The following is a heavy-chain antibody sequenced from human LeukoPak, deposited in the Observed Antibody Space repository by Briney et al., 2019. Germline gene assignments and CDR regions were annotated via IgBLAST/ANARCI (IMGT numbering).Heavy chain of an antibody. V-gene: IGHV4-31*03. J-gene: IGHJ5*02. CDR1: GGSISSGGYY. CDR3: ARRNYDFWSGPSIPGNWFDP. D-gene: IGHD3-3*01. Sequence: PSQTLSLTCTVSGGSISSGGYYWSWIRQHPGKGLEWIGYIYYSGSTYYNPSLKSRVTISVDTSKNQFSLKLSSVTAADTAVYYCARRNYDFWSGPSIPGNWFDPWGQGTLVTVSS. CDR2: IYYSGST.